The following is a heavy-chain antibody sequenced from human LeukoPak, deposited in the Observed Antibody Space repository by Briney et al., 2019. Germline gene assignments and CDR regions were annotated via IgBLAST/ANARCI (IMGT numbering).Heavy chain of an antibody. Sequence: SETLSLTCAVSGGSISSSNWWSWVRQPPGKGLEWIGEINHSGSTNYNPSLKSRVTISVDTSKNQFSLKLSSVTAADTAVYYCARLSAARRKGQIDYWGQGTLVTVSS. CDR3: ARLSAARRKGQIDY. J-gene: IGHJ4*02. V-gene: IGHV4-4*02. CDR1: GGSISSSNW. CDR2: INHSGST. D-gene: IGHD6-6*01.